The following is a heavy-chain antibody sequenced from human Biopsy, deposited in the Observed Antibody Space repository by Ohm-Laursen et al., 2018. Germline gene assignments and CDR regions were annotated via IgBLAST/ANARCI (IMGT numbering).Heavy chain of an antibody. CDR3: AREPRIAAVAYFDP. J-gene: IGHJ5*02. Sequence: GTLSLTCAVSGDSISNYYWSWIRQPAGKGLEWIGRIYSSGSTNYNPSLKSRVTMSVDTSKNQFSLILSSMTAADTAVYYCAREPRIAAVAYFDPWGQGTLVTVSS. D-gene: IGHD6-13*01. CDR2: IYSSGST. CDR1: GDSISNYY. V-gene: IGHV4-4*07.